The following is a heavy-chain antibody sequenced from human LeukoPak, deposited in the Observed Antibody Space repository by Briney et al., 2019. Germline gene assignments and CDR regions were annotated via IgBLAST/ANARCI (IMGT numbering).Heavy chain of an antibody. V-gene: IGHV3-30*02. Sequence: GGSLRLSCAASGFTFSSYGMHWVRQAPGKGLEWVAFIRYDGSNKYYADSVKGRFTISRDNSKNTLYLQMNSLRAEDTAVYYCAKDFYSNPRGYYYYYYMDVWGKGTTVTVSS. J-gene: IGHJ6*03. CDR1: GFTFSSYG. D-gene: IGHD4-11*01. CDR2: IRYDGSNK. CDR3: AKDFYSNPRGYYYYYYMDV.